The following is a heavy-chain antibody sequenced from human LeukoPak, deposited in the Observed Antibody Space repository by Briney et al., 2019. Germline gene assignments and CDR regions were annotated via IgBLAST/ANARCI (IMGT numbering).Heavy chain of an antibody. D-gene: IGHD4-23*01. Sequence: GESLRLSCAASGFTVSNNYMTWVRQAPGRGLEWLSSLYSGGATHYADSVKGRFFIPRDDSKDTLYLEMNNLRAEDTAVYYCARVDGANSMRHFDLWGRGTLVSVSS. V-gene: IGHV3-53*01. CDR3: ARVDGANSMRHFDL. CDR1: GFTVSNNY. J-gene: IGHJ2*01. CDR2: LYSGGAT.